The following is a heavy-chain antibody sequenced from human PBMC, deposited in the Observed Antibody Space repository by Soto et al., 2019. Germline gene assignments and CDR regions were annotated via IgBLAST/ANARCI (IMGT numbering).Heavy chain of an antibody. CDR3: ARDYRAQRFRYFDY. CDR1: GGSISSYY. CDR2: IYYSGST. J-gene: IGHJ4*02. V-gene: IGHV4-59*01. Sequence: PSETLSLTCTVSGGSISSYYWSWIRQPPGKGLEWIGYIYYSGSTNYNPSLKSRVTISVDTSKNQFSLKLSSVTAADTAVYYCARDYRAQRFRYFDYWGQGTLVTVSS. D-gene: IGHD3-10*01.